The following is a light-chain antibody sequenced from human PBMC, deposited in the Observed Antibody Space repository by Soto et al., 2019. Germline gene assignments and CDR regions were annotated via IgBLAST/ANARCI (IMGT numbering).Light chain of an antibody. CDR2: SNN. Sequence: QSLLTQPPSASLTPVQRVTISCSGSSSNIGSNTVNWYQQLPGTAPKLLIYSNNQRPSAVPDRFSFSKSCTSASLAISGLQSADEDDSYCPAWADRLHGYYVSGTGTKAPLL. CDR3: PAWADRLHGYYV. V-gene: IGLV1-44*01. CDR1: SSNIGSNT. J-gene: IGLJ1*01.